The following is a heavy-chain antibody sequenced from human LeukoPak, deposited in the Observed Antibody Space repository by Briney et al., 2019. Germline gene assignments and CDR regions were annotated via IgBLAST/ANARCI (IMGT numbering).Heavy chain of an antibody. Sequence: GGSLRLSSAASGFTFRTVCMDRVRQAPGKGLEWVANIQQDGRGKFYVDSVKGRFTISRDNAKNSLYLQMNNLRAEDTAIYYCARDGDLYGSETYYNGQGLAWHWFDCSGQGTLVTVSS. D-gene: IGHD3-10*01. J-gene: IGHJ5*01. CDR2: IQQDGRGK. CDR3: ARDGDLYGSETYYNGQGLAWHWFDC. V-gene: IGHV3-7*01. CDR1: GFTFRTVC.